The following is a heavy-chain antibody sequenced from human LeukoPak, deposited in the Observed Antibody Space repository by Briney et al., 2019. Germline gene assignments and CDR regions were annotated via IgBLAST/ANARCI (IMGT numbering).Heavy chain of an antibody. D-gene: IGHD6-19*01. CDR3: AREVAVADGGWFDP. Sequence: MXXXXQAPGQGVEWMGXINPSGGSTSYAQKFQGRVTMTRDTSTSTVYMELSSLRSEDTAVYYCAREVAVADGGWFDPWGQGTLVTVSS. J-gene: IGHJ5*02. V-gene: IGHV1-46*01. CDR2: INPSGGST.